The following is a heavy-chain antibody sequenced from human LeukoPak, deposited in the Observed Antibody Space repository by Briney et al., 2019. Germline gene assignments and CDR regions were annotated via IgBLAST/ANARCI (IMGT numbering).Heavy chain of an antibody. D-gene: IGHD3-10*01. CDR2: ISDSGGST. CDR3: AKVTMVRGVTDHFDY. J-gene: IGHJ4*02. CDR1: GFTFSSYA. V-gene: IGHV3-23*01. Sequence: GGSLRLSCAASGFTFSSYAMSWVRQAPGKGLGRVSAISDSGGSTYYADSVKGRFTISRDNSKNTLYLQMNSLRAEDTAVYYCAKVTMVRGVTDHFDYWGQGTLVTVSS.